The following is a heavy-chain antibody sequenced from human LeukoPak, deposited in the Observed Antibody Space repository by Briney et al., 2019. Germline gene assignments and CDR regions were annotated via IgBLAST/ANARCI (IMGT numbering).Heavy chain of an antibody. CDR2: ISGSGGST. J-gene: IGHJ4*02. Sequence: GESLRLSCAASGFIFRNFGMSWIRQAPGKGLEWVSAISGSGGSTYYADSVKGRFTISRDNSKNTLYLQMNSLRAEDTAVYYCAKADTYDFWSGYYLPVDWGQGTLVTVSS. CDR3: AKADTYDFWSGYYLPVD. CDR1: GFIFRNFG. D-gene: IGHD3-3*01. V-gene: IGHV3-23*01.